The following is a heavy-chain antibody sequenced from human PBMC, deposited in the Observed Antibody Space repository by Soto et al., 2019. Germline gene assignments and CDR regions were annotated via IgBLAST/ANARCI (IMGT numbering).Heavy chain of an antibody. CDR3: ARGVRWFDP. D-gene: IGHD3-3*01. CDR1: GFTFSSYG. Sequence: QVKLVESRGGVVQPGRSLRLSCAASGFTFSSYGMHWVRQAPGKGLEWVAVIWYDGSNKYYADSVKGRFTISRDNSKNTLYLQMNSLRAEDTAVYYCARGVRWFDPWGQGTLVTVSS. J-gene: IGHJ5*02. V-gene: IGHV3-33*01. CDR2: IWYDGSNK.